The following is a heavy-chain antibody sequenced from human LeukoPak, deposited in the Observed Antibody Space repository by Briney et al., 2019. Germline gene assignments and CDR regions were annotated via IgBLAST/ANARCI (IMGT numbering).Heavy chain of an antibody. CDR3: ARVSFGYYFDY. D-gene: IGHD3/OR15-3a*01. V-gene: IGHV4-59*11. Sequence: SETLSLTCTVSGGSISSHYWSWIRQPPGKGLEWIGYIYYSGSTNYNPSLKSRATISVDTSKNQFSLKLSSVTAADTAVYYCARVSFGYYFDYWGQGTLVTVSS. CDR1: GGSISSHY. J-gene: IGHJ4*02. CDR2: IYYSGST.